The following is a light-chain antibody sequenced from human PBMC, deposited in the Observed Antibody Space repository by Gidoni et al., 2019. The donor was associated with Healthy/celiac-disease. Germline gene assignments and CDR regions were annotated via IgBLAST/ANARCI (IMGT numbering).Light chain of an antibody. V-gene: IGKV1-5*03. CDR1: QSISSW. Sequence: DNQMTQSPSTLSASVGDRVTITCRASQSISSWLAWYQQKPGKAPKLLIYTASSLESGVPSRFSGSGSGTEFTLTISSLQPDDFATYYCQQYNSYSPWTFGQGTKVEIK. CDR3: QQYNSYSPWT. J-gene: IGKJ1*01. CDR2: TAS.